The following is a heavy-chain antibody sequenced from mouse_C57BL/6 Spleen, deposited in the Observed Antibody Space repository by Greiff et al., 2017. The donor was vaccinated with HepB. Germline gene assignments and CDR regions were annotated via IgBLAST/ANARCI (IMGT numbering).Heavy chain of an antibody. J-gene: IGHJ2*01. CDR3: AKRGFYDGYYFDY. Sequence: EVQLQQSGPELVKPGASVKIPCKASGYTFTDYNMDWVKQSHGKSLEWIGDINPNNGGTNYNQKFKGKATLTVDKSSSTAYMELRSLTSEDTAVYYCAKRGFYDGYYFDYWGQGTTLTVSS. CDR1: GYTFTDYN. CDR2: INPNNGGT. V-gene: IGHV1-18*01. D-gene: IGHD2-3*01.